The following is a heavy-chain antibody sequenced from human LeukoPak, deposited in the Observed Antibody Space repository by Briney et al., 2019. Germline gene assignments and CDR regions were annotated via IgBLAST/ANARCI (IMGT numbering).Heavy chain of an antibody. J-gene: IGHJ6*02. V-gene: IGHV4-59*01. CDR1: GGSISHYY. CDR2: IYCSGTT. CDR3: AREDPQTKVPEGMDI. Sequence: SETLSLTCTVSGGSISHYYWSWIRQPPGKGLEWIGYIYCSGTTNYNPSLKSRVTISVDTSKNQFSLKLNSVTAADTAVYYCAREDPQTKVPEGMDIWGQGTTVTVSS. D-gene: IGHD4/OR15-4a*01.